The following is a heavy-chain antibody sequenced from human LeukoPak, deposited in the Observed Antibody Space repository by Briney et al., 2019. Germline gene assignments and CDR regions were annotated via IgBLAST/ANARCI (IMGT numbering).Heavy chain of an antibody. CDR3: ASVTPHDAFDI. CDR2: ISAYNGNT. D-gene: IGHD4-23*01. J-gene: IGHJ3*02. Sequence: ASVKVSCKTSGYTFTNYYLHWVRQAPGQGLEWMGWISAYNGNTNYAQRLQGRVTMTTDTSTSTAYMELRSLRSDDTAVYYCASVTPHDAFDIWGQGTMVTVSS. V-gene: IGHV1-18*04. CDR1: GYTFTNYY.